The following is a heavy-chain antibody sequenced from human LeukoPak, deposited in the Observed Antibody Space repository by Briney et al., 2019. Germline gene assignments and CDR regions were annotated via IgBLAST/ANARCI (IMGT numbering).Heavy chain of an antibody. CDR2: ISSSGSII. CDR3: ARQAQNSGYSSRLHWYFDL. CDR1: GFTFRSCE. V-gene: IGHV3-48*03. J-gene: IGHJ2*01. Sequence: GGSLRLSCAASGFTFRSCELSWVRQAPAKGLEWVSYISSSGSIIYYADSVKGRFTISRDSAKNSLYLQMNSLRAEDTAVYYCARQAQNSGYSSRLHWYFDLSGPGTLVTVSS. D-gene: IGHD5-18*01.